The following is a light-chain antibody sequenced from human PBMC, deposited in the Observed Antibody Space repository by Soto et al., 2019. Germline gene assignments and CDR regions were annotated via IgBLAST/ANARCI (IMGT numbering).Light chain of an antibody. CDR2: AAS. Sequence: DIQMTQSPSSLSASVGDRVTITCRASQSISSYLNWYQQKPGKAPKLLIYAASSLQSGVPSRFSGSGSVTAFTLPISSLQPEDFATYYCQQSYSTPLTFGGGTKVEIK. V-gene: IGKV1-39*01. J-gene: IGKJ4*01. CDR3: QQSYSTPLT. CDR1: QSISSY.